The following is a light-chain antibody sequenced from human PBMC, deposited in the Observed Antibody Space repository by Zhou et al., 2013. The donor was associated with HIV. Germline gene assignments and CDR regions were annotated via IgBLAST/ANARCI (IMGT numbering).Light chain of an antibody. Sequence: NFLTQSPATLSLAPGERATLSCRASQYVSSYLAWYQHKPGQAPRLLIYDASNRATGIPARFSGSGSGTDFTLTISSLEPEDFAVYYCQQRSFLPVTFGQGTRLEIK. J-gene: IGKJ5*01. CDR3: QQRSFLPVT. V-gene: IGKV3-11*01. CDR1: QYVSSY. CDR2: DAS.